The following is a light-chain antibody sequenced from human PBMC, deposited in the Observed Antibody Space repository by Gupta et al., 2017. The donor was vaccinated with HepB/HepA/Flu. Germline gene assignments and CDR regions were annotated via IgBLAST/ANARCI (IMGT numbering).Light chain of an antibody. Sequence: QAVVTQEPSLTVSPGGTVTRTCAPSTGAVISGHYTYWFQLKPGQAPRTLIFDTSNKQSWTPARFSASLLGGKAALTLSGAQPEDEDEYYCLLFYSGIWVFGGGTKLTVL. J-gene: IGLJ3*02. V-gene: IGLV7-46*01. CDR1: TGAVISGHY. CDR2: DTS. CDR3: LLFYSGIWV.